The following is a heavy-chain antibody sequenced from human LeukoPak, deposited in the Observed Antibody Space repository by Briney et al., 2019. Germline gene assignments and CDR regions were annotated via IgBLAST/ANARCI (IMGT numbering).Heavy chain of an antibody. V-gene: IGHV3-30*02. D-gene: IGHD3-22*01. CDR2: IRNDGNKK. Sequence: GGSLRLSCVASGFSFSTSGMHWVRQSPGKGLDWVSFIRNDGNKKNYAESVKGRFTISRDNSRNTLYLQMDSLSAEDTAVYYCVEVDTWGQGTLVTVSS. CDR3: VEVDT. J-gene: IGHJ4*02. CDR1: GFSFSTSG.